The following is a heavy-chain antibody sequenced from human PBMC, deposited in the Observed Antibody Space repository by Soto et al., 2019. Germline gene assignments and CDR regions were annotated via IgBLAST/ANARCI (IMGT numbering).Heavy chain of an antibody. Sequence: GGSLRLSCAASGFIFSNYAMSWVRRAPGKGLEWVSFISGSGSTTYYADSVKGRFTISRGNSKNMLYVQMNSLRAEDAAVYYCVREASSTGLHLDHWGRGTLVTVSS. CDR3: VREASSTGLHLDH. V-gene: IGHV3-23*01. CDR2: ISGSGSTT. CDR1: GFIFSNYA. J-gene: IGHJ4*02. D-gene: IGHD6-6*01.